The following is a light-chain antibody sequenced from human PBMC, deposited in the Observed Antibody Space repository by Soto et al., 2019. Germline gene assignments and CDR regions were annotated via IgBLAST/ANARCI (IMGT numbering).Light chain of an antibody. Sequence: QSVLTQPPSGSGAPGQRVTISCTGSSSNIGAGYDVHWYQQLPGTAPKLLIYGNSNRPSGVPDRFSGSKSGTSASLAITGLQAEDGADYYCQSYDSSLSGYVFGTGTKVTVL. V-gene: IGLV1-40*01. CDR2: GNS. CDR3: QSYDSSLSGYV. CDR1: SSNIGAGYD. J-gene: IGLJ1*01.